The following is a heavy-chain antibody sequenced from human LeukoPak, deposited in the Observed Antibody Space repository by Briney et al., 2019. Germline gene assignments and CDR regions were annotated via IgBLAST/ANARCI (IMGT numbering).Heavy chain of an antibody. J-gene: IGHJ1*01. CDR1: GGTFSSYA. CDR3: ARDSGEGKEQQLVLKH. CDR2: IIPIFGTA. Sequence: SVKVSCKASGGTFSSYAISWVRQAPGQGLEWMGGIIPIFGTANYAQKFQGRVTITADKSTSTAYMELSSLRSEDTAVYYCARDSGEGKEQQLVLKHWGQGTLATVSS. D-gene: IGHD6-13*01. V-gene: IGHV1-69*06.